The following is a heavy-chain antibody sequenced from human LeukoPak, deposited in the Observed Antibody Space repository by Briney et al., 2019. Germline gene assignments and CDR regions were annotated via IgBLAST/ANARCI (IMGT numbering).Heavy chain of an antibody. CDR1: GFTFSTYG. Sequence: PGGSLRLSCAASGFTFSTYGMSWVRQAPGKGLEWVSSISSSSSYIYYADSVKGRFTISRDNAKNSLYLQMNSLRAEDTAVYYCARVGATLSYYFDYWGQGTLVTVSS. CDR2: ISSSSSYI. D-gene: IGHD1-26*01. CDR3: ARVGATLSYYFDY. V-gene: IGHV3-21*01. J-gene: IGHJ4*02.